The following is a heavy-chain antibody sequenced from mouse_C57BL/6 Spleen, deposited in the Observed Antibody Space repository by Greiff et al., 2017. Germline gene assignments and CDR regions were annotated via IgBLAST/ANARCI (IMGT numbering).Heavy chain of an antibody. Sequence: VQLQQSGPELVKPGASVKIPCKASGYTFTDYNMDWVKQSHGKSLEWIGDINPNNSGTIYNQKFKGKATLTVDKSSSTAYMELRSLTSEDTADYYCARSQFITTVVAPFDYWGQGTTLTVSS. D-gene: IGHD1-1*01. CDR2: INPNNSGT. CDR1: GYTFTDYN. CDR3: ARSQFITTVVAPFDY. V-gene: IGHV1-18*01. J-gene: IGHJ2*01.